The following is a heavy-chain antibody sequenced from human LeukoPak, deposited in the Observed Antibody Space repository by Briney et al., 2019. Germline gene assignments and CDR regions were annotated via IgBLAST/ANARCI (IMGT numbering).Heavy chain of an antibody. CDR2: ISSGGSTI. CDR3: ARRFVVRGLLLRGANGMDV. D-gene: IGHD3-10*01. J-gene: IGHJ6*02. CDR1: GFIFSDYY. V-gene: IGHV3-11*01. Sequence: SGGSLRLSCAASGFIFSDYYMSWIRQAPGKGLEWVSYISSGGSTIYYADSVKGRFTISRDNAKNSLYLQMNSLRAEDTAVYYCARRFVVRGLLLRGANGMDVWGQGTTVTVSS.